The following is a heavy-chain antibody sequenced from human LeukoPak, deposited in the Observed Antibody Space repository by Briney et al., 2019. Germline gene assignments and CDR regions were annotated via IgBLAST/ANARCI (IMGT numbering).Heavy chain of an antibody. CDR1: GFTFSSYT. CDR2: ISYDRSNK. J-gene: IGHJ4*02. CDR3: ARDLYDSSEYYFDY. Sequence: GGSLRLSCAASGFTFSSYTLHWVRQAPGKGLEWVALISYDRSNKYYADSVKGRFTISRDNSKNTLYLQMNSLRAEDTAVYYCARDLYDSSEYYFDYWGQGTLVTVSS. D-gene: IGHD3-22*01. V-gene: IGHV3-30-3*01.